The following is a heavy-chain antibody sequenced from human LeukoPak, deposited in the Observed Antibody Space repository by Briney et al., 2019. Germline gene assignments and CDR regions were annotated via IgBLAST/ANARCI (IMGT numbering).Heavy chain of an antibody. V-gene: IGHV3-23*01. J-gene: IGHJ4*02. Sequence: GGSLRLSGAASGFTFSSYAMSWVRQAPGKGLEWVSAISGSGGSTYYADSVKGRFTISRDNSKNTLYLQMNSLRAEDTAVYYCPKSSFPTPFDYWGQGTLVTVSS. CDR3: PKSSFPTPFDY. CDR1: GFTFSSYA. CDR2: ISGSGGST.